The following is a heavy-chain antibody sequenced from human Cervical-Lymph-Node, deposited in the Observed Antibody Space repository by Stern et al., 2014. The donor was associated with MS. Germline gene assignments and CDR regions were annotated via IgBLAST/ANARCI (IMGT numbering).Heavy chain of an antibody. CDR2: MNPNNANT. CDR3: VRGGFSYGYGLDA. J-gene: IGHJ6*02. V-gene: IGHV1-8*01. Sequence: VQLVESGSQVRKPGASVKVSCQASGYTFISYDIFWVRQATGQWLEWMGWMNPNNANTGHAQKFQGRVTMTRNISISTAYMELSSLRSDDTAVYYCVRGGFSYGYGLDAWGQGTAVIVSS. D-gene: IGHD5-18*01. CDR1: GYTFISYD.